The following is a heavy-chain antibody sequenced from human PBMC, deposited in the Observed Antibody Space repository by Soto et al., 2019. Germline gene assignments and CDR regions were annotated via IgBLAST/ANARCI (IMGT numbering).Heavy chain of an antibody. J-gene: IGHJ4*02. CDR2: IWYDGSNT. D-gene: IGHD1-1*01. Sequence: QVQLVESGGGVVQPGMSLRLSCATSGFTFSHYTMHGVRQAPGKGLEWVAVIWYDGSNTYYADSVKGRFTISRDNSKNTLYLHMNSLRPEDTAVYYCFRGNNLDYWGQGTLVTVSS. V-gene: IGHV3-30*04. CDR3: FRGNNLDY. CDR1: GFTFSHYT.